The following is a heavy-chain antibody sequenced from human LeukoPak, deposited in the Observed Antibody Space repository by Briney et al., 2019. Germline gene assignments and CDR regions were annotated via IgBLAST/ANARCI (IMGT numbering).Heavy chain of an antibody. CDR3: ARPPGIAAAWFDP. J-gene: IGHJ5*02. V-gene: IGHV4-38-2*02. CDR1: GYSISSSYY. Sequence: KPSETLSLTCTVSGYSISSSYYWGWIRQPPGQGLEWIGSIYHSGSTYYNPSLKSRVTISVDTSKNQFSLKLNSVTAADTAMYYCARPPGIAAAWFDPWGQGTLVTVSS. D-gene: IGHD6-13*01. CDR2: IYHSGST.